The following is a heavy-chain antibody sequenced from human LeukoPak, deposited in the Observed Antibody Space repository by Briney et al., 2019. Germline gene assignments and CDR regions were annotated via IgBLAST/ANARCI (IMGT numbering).Heavy chain of an antibody. CDR2: IIPIFGTA. Sequence: ASVKVSCKASGGTFSSYAISWVRQAPGQGLEWMGGIIPIFGTASYAQKFQGRVTITADESTSTAYMELSSLRSEDTAVYYCASPTYSSSYWYFDLWGRGTLVTVSS. CDR3: ASPTYSSSYWYFDL. D-gene: IGHD6-6*01. CDR1: GGTFSSYA. V-gene: IGHV1-69*13. J-gene: IGHJ2*01.